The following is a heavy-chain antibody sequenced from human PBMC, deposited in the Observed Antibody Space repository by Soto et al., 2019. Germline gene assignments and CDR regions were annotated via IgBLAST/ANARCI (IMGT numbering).Heavy chain of an antibody. D-gene: IGHD2-15*01. V-gene: IGHV3-74*01. CDR1: GFAFSSEW. Sequence: PGGSLRLSCAASGFAFSSEWMHWVRQAPGKGLVWVSRIDPYDTGITYADSVEGRFTISRDNAKRSLYLQMMSLTAEDTAIYYCVRGGGGGLFDPWGQGTMVTVSS. CDR2: IDPYDTGI. CDR3: VRGGGGGLFDP. J-gene: IGHJ5*02.